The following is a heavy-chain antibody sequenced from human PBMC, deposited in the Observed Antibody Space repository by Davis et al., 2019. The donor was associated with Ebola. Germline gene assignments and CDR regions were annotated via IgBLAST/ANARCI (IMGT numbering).Heavy chain of an antibody. Sequence: MPSETLSLTCTVSGYSISSGYYWGWIRQPPGKGLEWIGSIYHSGSTYYNPSLKSRVTISVDTSKNQFSLKLSSVTAADTAVYYCATSAVVAALILDAFDIWGQGTMVTVSS. CDR2: IYHSGST. J-gene: IGHJ3*02. CDR1: GYSISSGYY. V-gene: IGHV4-38-2*02. CDR3: ATSAVVAALILDAFDI. D-gene: IGHD2-15*01.